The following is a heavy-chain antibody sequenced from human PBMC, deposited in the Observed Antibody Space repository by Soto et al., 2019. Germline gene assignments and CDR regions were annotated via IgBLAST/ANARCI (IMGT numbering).Heavy chain of an antibody. J-gene: IGHJ5*02. CDR1: GFSLSNTRMG. V-gene: IGHV2-26*01. CDR2: IFSNDEK. CDR3: ARLRNTIYGDYNWFDP. D-gene: IGHD4-17*01. Sequence: QVTLKESGPVLVKPTETLTLTCTVSGFSLSNTRMGVTWIRQPPGRALEWLAHIFSNDEKSYNTSLKSRLPISKHTSKSHVVLNMTNMAPVDTATYHCARLRNTIYGDYNWFDPWGQGTLVTLSS.